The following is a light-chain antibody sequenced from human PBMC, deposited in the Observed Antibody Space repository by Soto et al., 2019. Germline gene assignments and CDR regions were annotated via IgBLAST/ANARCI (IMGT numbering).Light chain of an antibody. V-gene: IGKV3-15*01. J-gene: IGKJ5*01. CDR1: QSVSSN. CDR2: GAS. Sequence: EIVMTQSPATLSVSPGERATLSCRASQSVSSNLAWYQQKPGQAPRLLIYGASTRATGIPARFSGSGSGTEFTLNISILQSEDFAVYYCQQYNNWPITFGQGTRLEIK. CDR3: QQYNNWPIT.